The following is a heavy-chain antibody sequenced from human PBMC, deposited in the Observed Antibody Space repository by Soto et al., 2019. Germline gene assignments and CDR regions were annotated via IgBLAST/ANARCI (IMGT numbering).Heavy chain of an antibody. CDR1: GGTFSSYA. J-gene: IGHJ6*02. V-gene: IGHV1-69*01. CDR3: ARGQYISSWYGFSADYRFVMGV. CDR2: IIPIFGTA. Sequence: QVQLVQSGAEVKKPGSTVTLSCKASGGTFSSYAISWVRQAPGQGLEWMGGIIPIFGTANHAQKFQGRVTIPADECKSTGYMVQSSLRSEAKALYYCARGQYISSWYGFSADYRFVMGVRGQGTTV. D-gene: IGHD6-13*01.